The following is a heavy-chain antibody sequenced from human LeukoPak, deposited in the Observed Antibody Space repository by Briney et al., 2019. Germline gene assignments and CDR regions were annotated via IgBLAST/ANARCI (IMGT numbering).Heavy chain of an antibody. CDR3: AKLDDYCDSSGYSSLY. CDR2: ISDSGGST. D-gene: IGHD3-22*01. J-gene: IGHJ4*02. V-gene: IGHV3-23*01. CDR1: GFTFSSYA. Sequence: PGRSLRLSCAASGFTFSSYAMSWVRQSPAKGLEWVSAISDSGGSTYYADSVKGRFTISRDNSKNTLSLQMNSLRAEDTAVYYCAKLDDYCDSSGYSSLYWGQGTLVTVSS.